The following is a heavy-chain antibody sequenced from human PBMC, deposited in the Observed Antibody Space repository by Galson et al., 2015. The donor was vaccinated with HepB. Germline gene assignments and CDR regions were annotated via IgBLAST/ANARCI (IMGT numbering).Heavy chain of an antibody. CDR3: ARDGSGSSWYWDWYFDL. CDR2: INTNTGNP. J-gene: IGHJ2*01. CDR1: GYTFTSYA. D-gene: IGHD6-13*01. Sequence: SVKVSCKASGYTFTSYAMNWVRQAPGQGLEWMGWINTNTGNPTYAQGFTGRFVFSLDTSVSTAYLQISSLKAEDTAVYYCARDGSGSSWYWDWYFDLWGRGTLVTVSS. V-gene: IGHV7-4-1*02.